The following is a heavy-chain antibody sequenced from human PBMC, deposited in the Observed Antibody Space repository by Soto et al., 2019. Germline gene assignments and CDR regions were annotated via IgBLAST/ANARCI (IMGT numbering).Heavy chain of an antibody. J-gene: IGHJ5*02. CDR2: INPNSGGT. Sequence: ASVKVSCKASGYTFTCYYMHWVRQAPGQGLEWMGWINPNSGGTNYAQKFQGWVTMTRDTSISTAYMELSRLRSDDTAVYYCARGGDITIFGVVIISWFDPWGQGTLVTVSS. V-gene: IGHV1-2*04. CDR1: GYTFTCYY. D-gene: IGHD3-3*01. CDR3: ARGGDITIFGVVIISWFDP.